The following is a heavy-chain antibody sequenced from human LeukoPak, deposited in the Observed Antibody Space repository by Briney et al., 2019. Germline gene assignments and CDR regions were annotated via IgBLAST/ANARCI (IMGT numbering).Heavy chain of an antibody. CDR3: ARDRVVARPCRDY. Sequence: PGGSLRLSCAASGFTFSTYWMSWVRQAPGKGLEWVASLNQDGSDTYYVDYVKGRFTISRDNAKNSLYMQMNSLRAEDTAVYYCARDRVVARPCRDYWGQGTLVTVSS. J-gene: IGHJ4*02. CDR2: LNQDGSDT. CDR1: GFTFSTYW. V-gene: IGHV3-7*01. D-gene: IGHD6-6*01.